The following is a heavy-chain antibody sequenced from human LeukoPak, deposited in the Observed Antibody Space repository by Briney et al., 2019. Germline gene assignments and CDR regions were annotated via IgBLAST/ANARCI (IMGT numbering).Heavy chain of an antibody. V-gene: IGHV1-69*13. Sequence: RASVKVSCKASGYTFTSYGISWVRQAPGQGLEWMGGIIPIFGTANYAQKFQGRVTITADESTSTAYMELSSLRSEDTAVYYCARDVAGPFDYWGQGTLVTVSS. CDR2: IIPIFGTA. D-gene: IGHD2-15*01. CDR3: ARDVAGPFDY. J-gene: IGHJ4*02. CDR1: GYTFTSYG.